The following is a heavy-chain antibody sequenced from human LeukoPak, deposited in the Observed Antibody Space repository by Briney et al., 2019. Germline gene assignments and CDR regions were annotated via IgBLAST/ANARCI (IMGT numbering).Heavy chain of an antibody. D-gene: IGHD3/OR15-3a*01. V-gene: IGHV3-53*01. CDR3: ARDPLDYASPQH. CDR2: IYADGRT. Sequence: GGSLTLSCAASGFTFSNNYLSWVRQAPGKGLEWVSVIYADGRTFHADSVKGRFTISRDNSKNTLFLQMNSLRAEDTAVYYCARDPLDYASPQHWGQGTLVTVSS. CDR1: GFTFSNNY. J-gene: IGHJ1*01.